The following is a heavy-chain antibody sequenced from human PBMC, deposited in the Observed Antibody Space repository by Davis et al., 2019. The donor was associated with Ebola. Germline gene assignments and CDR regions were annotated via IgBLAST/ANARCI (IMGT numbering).Heavy chain of an antibody. CDR2: IYPGDSDT. J-gene: IGHJ3*02. CDR3: ARPSITGTADAFDI. D-gene: IGHD1-20*01. CDR1: GYTFSRYW. V-gene: IGHV5-51*01. Sequence: GESLKISCKGSGYTFSRYWIGWVRQLPGKGLEWMGIIYPGDSDTRYSPSFQGQVTISADKSISTAYLQWSSLKASDTAMYYCARPSITGTADAFDIWGQGTMVTVSS.